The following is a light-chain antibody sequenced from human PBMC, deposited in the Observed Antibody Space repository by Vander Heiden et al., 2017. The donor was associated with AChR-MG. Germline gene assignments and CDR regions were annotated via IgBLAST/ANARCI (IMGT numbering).Light chain of an antibody. CDR3: QQYNRWPPIT. CDR2: GT. Sequence: EIVMTQSPATLAVSPGERATLSCRASQTVGTNLAWYQQKPGQTPRLLIYGTYSGSGTEFTLTISSLQSEDFAIYYCQQYNRWPPITFGQGTRLEIK. V-gene: IGKV3-15*01. CDR1: QTVGTN. J-gene: IGKJ5*01.